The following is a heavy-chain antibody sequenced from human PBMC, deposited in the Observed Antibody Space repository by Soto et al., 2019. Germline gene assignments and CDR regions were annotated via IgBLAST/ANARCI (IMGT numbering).Heavy chain of an antibody. V-gene: IGHV3-53*01. J-gene: IGHJ4*02. D-gene: IGHD1-1*01. CDR1: GFTVSSNY. CDR2: IYSGGST. CDR3: AREWAGTIDY. Sequence: GGSLRLSCAATGFTVSSNYMSWVRQAPGKGLEWVSVIYSGGSTYYTDSVKGRFTISRDNPKNTLYLQMNSLRADDTAVYYCAREWAGTIDYWGQGTLVTVSS.